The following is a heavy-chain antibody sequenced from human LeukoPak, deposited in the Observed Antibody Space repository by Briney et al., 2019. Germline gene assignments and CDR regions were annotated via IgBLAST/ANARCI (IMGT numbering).Heavy chain of an antibody. CDR1: GFTFRTFG. CDR2: IQNDGNKK. Sequence: GGSLRLSCVGSGFTFRTFGIHWVRQAPGKGLEWVAFIQNDGNKKVYADSVKGRFIISRDDSKSTVFPQMDSLRAEDTAVYYCAVPQWELLNWGQGTLVTVSS. V-gene: IGHV3-30*02. CDR3: AVPQWELLN. D-gene: IGHD1-26*01. J-gene: IGHJ4*02.